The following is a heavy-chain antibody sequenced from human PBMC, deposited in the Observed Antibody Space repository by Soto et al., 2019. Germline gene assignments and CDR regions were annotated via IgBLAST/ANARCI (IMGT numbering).Heavy chain of an antibody. Sequence: PGGSLRLSCAASGFTFSSYGMHWVRQAPGKGLEWVAVISYDGSNKYYADSVKGRFTISRDNSKNTLYLQMNSLRAEDTAVYYCAKSRSGEVRYAFDIWGQGTMVTVSS. CDR2: ISYDGSNK. D-gene: IGHD3-10*01. J-gene: IGHJ3*02. CDR1: GFTFSSYG. V-gene: IGHV3-30*18. CDR3: AKSRSGEVRYAFDI.